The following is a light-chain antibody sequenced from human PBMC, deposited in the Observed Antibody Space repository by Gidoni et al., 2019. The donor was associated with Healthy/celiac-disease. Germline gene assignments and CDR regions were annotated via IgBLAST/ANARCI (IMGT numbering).Light chain of an antibody. V-gene: IGKV1-33*01. Sequence: DIQMTQSPSSLSASVGDRVTITCQASQDISNYLNWYQQKPGKAPKLLIYDASNLETGVPSRFSGSGSGTDFTFTISSLQPEDIATYYCQQYDNLPPIFTFXPXTKVXIK. CDR3: QQYDNLPPIFT. CDR1: QDISNY. J-gene: IGKJ3*01. CDR2: DAS.